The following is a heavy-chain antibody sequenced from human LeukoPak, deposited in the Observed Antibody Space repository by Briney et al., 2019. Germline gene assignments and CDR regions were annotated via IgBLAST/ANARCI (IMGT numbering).Heavy chain of an antibody. CDR1: GGTFSSYA. CDR3: ARDNGYSYGYIYYFDY. D-gene: IGHD5-18*01. CDR2: IIPIFGTA. J-gene: IGHJ4*02. Sequence: ASVKVSCKASGGTFSSYAISWVRQAPGQGLEWMGGIIPIFGTANYAQKFQGRVTITADESTSTAYMELSSLRSEDTAVYYCARDNGYSYGYIYYFDYWGQGTLVTVSS. V-gene: IGHV1-69*13.